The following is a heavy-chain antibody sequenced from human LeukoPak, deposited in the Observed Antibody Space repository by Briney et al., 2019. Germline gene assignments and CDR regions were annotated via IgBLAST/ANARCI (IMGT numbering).Heavy chain of an antibody. Sequence: ASVKVSCKASGYAFSAYYMHWVRQAPGQGLEWMGWLNPQTGDTHFAQKFQGRVTFTRDTSISTAYMAMSRLRSDDTAVCYCARDSAHTIREDAFDIWGQGTMVTVSS. CDR1: GYAFSAYY. J-gene: IGHJ3*02. CDR3: ARDSAHTIREDAFDI. V-gene: IGHV1-2*02. CDR2: LNPQTGDT. D-gene: IGHD3-9*01.